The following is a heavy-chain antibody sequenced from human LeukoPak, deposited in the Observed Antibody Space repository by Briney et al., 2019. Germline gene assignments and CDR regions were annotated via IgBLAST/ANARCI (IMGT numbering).Heavy chain of an antibody. CDR2: IIPIFGTA. V-gene: IGHV1-69*13. J-gene: IGHJ4*02. CDR1: GGTFSSYA. CDR3: ASSGGYSYGFAQL. Sequence: SVKVSCKASGGTFSSYAISWVRQAPGQGLEWMGGIIPIFGTANYAQEFQGRVTITADESTSTAYMELSSLRSEDTAVYYCASSGGYSYGFAQLWGQGTLVTVSS. D-gene: IGHD5-18*01.